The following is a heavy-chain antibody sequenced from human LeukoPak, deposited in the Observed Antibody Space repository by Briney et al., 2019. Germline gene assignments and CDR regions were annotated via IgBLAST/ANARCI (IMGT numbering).Heavy chain of an antibody. CDR2: IYPGDSDT. J-gene: IGHJ6*02. CDR1: GYSFTSYW. V-gene: IGHV5-51*01. D-gene: IGHD3-16*01. CDR3: ARYPPGGDYYYYGMDV. Sequence: GESPKISCKGSGYSFTSYWIGWVRQMPGKGLEWMGIIYPGDSDTRYSPSFQGQVTISADKSISTAYLQWSSLKASDTAMYYCARYPPGGDYYYYGMDVWGQGTTVTVSS.